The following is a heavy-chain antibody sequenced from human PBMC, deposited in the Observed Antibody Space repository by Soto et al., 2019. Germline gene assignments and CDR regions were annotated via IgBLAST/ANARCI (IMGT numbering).Heavy chain of an antibody. Sequence: QVTLKESGPVLVKPTETLTLTCTVSGFSLSNARMGVSWIRQPPGKALEWLAHIFSNDEKSYSTSLKSRLTIPKDTAKSQVGLTMTNMDPVDTATYYCARIGGYYGDYGYYYYGMDVWGQGTTVTVSS. D-gene: IGHD4-17*01. CDR3: ARIGGYYGDYGYYYYGMDV. CDR2: IFSNDEK. V-gene: IGHV2-26*01. CDR1: GFSLSNARMG. J-gene: IGHJ6*02.